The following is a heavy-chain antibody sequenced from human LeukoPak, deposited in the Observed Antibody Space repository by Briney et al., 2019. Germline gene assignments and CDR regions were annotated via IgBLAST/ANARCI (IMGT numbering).Heavy chain of an antibody. D-gene: IGHD2-15*01. CDR1: GFTFSSYS. Sequence: PAGSLRLSCAASGFTFSSYSMNWVRQAPGKGLEWVSYISSSGNTIDYADSVKGRFTISRDNAKNSLYLQMVSLRAEDTAVYYCAKGGCRGTCNPLAYWGQGALVTVSP. CDR3: AKGGCRGTCNPLAY. J-gene: IGHJ4*02. CDR2: ISSSGNTI. V-gene: IGHV3-48*04.